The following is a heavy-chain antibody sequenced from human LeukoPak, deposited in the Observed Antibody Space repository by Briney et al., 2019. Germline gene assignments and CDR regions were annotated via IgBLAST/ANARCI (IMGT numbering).Heavy chain of an antibody. Sequence: ASVKVSCKASGYSFTSYDINWVRQATGQGLEWMGWMSPNSGNTGYTQKFQGRVTMTRNTSISTAYMELRSLRSEDTAVYYCARLGGTWDPADYWGHGTLVTVSS. CDR3: ARLGGTWDPADY. D-gene: IGHD3-16*01. V-gene: IGHV1-8*01. J-gene: IGHJ4*01. CDR2: MSPNSGNT. CDR1: GYSFTSYD.